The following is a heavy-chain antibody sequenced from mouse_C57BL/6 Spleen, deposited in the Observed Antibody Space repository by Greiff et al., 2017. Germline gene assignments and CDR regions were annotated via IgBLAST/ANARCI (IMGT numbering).Heavy chain of an antibody. CDR1: GFTFSSYA. CDR2: ISSGGAYI. D-gene: IGHD2-10*01. CDR3: TRVLLYFDY. J-gene: IGHJ2*01. Sequence: DVKLQESGEGLVKPGGSLKLSCAASGFTFSSYAMSWVRQTPEKRLEWVAYISSGGAYIYYADTVKGRFTISRDNARNTLYLQMSSLKSEDTAMYYCTRVLLYFDYWGQGTTLTVSS. V-gene: IGHV5-9-1*02.